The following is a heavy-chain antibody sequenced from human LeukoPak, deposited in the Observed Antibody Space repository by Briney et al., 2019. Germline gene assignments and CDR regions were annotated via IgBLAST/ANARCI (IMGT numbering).Heavy chain of an antibody. J-gene: IGHJ4*02. CDR3: ARIGRGYGYGRYFDY. CDR2: IKQDGSEK. CDR1: GFTFSSYW. V-gene: IGHV3-7*01. D-gene: IGHD5-18*01. Sequence: GGSLRLSCAASGFTFSSYWMSWVRQAPGKGLEWVANIKQDGSEKYYVDSVKGRFTISRDNAKNSLYLQMNSLRAEDTAVYYCARIGRGYGYGRYFDYWGQGTLVTVSS.